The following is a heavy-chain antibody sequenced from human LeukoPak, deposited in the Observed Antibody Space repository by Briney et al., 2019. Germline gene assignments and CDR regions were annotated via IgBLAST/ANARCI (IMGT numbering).Heavy chain of an antibody. CDR3: ARGIVVPAASFYYYDMDV. Sequence: SVKVSCTASGGTFSSYAISWVRQAPGQGLEWMGRIIPILGIANYAQKFQGRVTITADKSTSTAYMELSSLRSEDTAVYYCARGIVVPAASFYYYDMDVWVQGTTVTVSS. CDR2: IIPILGIA. CDR1: GGTFSSYA. V-gene: IGHV1-69*04. J-gene: IGHJ6*02. D-gene: IGHD2-2*01.